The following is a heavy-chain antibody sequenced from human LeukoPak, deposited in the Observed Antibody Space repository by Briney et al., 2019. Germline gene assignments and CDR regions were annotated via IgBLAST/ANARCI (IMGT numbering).Heavy chain of an antibody. D-gene: IGHD5-18*01. CDR1: GYTLTVYY. CDR2: INPNSGDT. Sequence: ASVKVSCKASGYTLTVYYIHWVRQAPGQGLEWMGRINPNSGDTNFAQKFQGRVTMTRDTSISTAYMDLSGLRPDDTAVYYCAREGSGYTYGRGSYFDYWGHGNLVTVSS. V-gene: IGHV1-2*06. J-gene: IGHJ4*01. CDR3: AREGSGYTYGRGSYFDY.